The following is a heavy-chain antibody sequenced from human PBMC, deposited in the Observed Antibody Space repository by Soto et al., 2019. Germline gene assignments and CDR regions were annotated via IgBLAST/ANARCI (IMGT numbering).Heavy chain of an antibody. J-gene: IGHJ4*02. CDR1: TFIFSTYW. CDR3: VGDGNNWNDFDY. V-gene: IGHV3-7*01. CDR2: IKRDGSET. D-gene: IGHD1-20*01. Sequence: VQLVESGGGLVQPGGSLRLSCAAPTFIFSTYWMTWVRQAPGKGLEWVANIKRDGSETHYADSVKGRFNISRDNAKNSLYLQMNSLRFEDTAVYYCVGDGNNWNDFDYWGQGTLVTVSS.